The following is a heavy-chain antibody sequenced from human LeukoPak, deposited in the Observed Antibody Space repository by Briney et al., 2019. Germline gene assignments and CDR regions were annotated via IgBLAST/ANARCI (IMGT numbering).Heavy chain of an antibody. D-gene: IGHD3-10*01. CDR3: ARDNPGNGWFFDE. J-gene: IGHJ4*02. Sequence: PSETLSLTCSVTVRSIGTYYWNWIPQPAGKGLEWIVRIYNSGSTNYNASLKCRVTMSVDRAKNQFSLRLTSVTAADTAVYYCARDNPGNGWFFDEWGQGTLVTVSS. V-gene: IGHV4-4*07. CDR2: IYNSGST. CDR1: VRSIGTYY.